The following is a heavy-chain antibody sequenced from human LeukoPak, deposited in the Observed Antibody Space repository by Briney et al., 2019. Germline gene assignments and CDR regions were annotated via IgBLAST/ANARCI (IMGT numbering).Heavy chain of an antibody. V-gene: IGHV4-38-2*01. Sequence: SETLSLTCAVSGYSISSGYYWGWIRQPPGKGLEWIGSVYHSGSTYYNPSLKSRVTISVDTSKNQFSLRLSSVTAADTAVYYCARRLGRPNTDIDYWGQGTLVAVSS. CDR3: ARRLGRPNTDIDY. CDR1: GYSISSGYY. D-gene: IGHD3-16*01. J-gene: IGHJ4*02. CDR2: VYHSGST.